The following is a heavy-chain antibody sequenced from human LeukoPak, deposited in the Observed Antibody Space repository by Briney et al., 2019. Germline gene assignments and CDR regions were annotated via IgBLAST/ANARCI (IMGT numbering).Heavy chain of an antibody. CDR3: ARQGSAYYFDF. J-gene: IGHJ4*02. CDR2: ISSSGST. D-gene: IGHD2-15*01. V-gene: IGHV4-61*02. Sequence: SETLSLTCTVSGDSISSGDYYWSWIRQPAGKGLEWIGRISSSGSTNYNPSLKSRVTISVDTSKNQFSLKLSSVTAADTAVYFCARQGSAYYFDFWGQGLLVTVSS. CDR1: GDSISSGDYY.